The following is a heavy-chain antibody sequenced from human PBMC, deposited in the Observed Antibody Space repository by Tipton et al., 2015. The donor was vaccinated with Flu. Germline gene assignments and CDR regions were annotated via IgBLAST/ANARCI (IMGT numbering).Heavy chain of an antibody. J-gene: IGHJ4*02. Sequence: SLRLSCAASGFTFNSYAMSWVRQAPGSGLEWVSAISGSGGSIYYADSVKGRFTISRDNSKSTLYLQMNSLRAEDTAVYYCAKDLDYGDYVLQAFWGQGTLVTVSS. CDR3: AKDLDYGDYVLQAF. CDR2: ISGSGGSI. D-gene: IGHD4-17*01. V-gene: IGHV3-23*01. CDR1: GFTFNSYA.